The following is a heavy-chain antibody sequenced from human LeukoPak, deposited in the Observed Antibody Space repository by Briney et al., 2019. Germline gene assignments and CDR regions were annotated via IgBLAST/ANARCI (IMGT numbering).Heavy chain of an antibody. V-gene: IGHV4-4*07. CDR3: ARGGDTAMDPDDYYYYYMDV. CDR2: IYTSGST. J-gene: IGHJ6*03. Sequence: SETLSLTCTVSGGSISSYYWSWIRQPAGKGLEWIGRIYTSGSTNYNPSLKSRVTMSVDTSKNQFSLKLSSVTAADTAVYYCARGGDTAMDPDDYYYYYMDVWGKGTTVTVSS. CDR1: GGSISSYY. D-gene: IGHD5-18*01.